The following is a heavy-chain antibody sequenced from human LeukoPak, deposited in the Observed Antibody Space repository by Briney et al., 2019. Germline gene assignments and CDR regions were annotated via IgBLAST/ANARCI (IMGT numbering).Heavy chain of an antibody. V-gene: IGHV3-21*01. Sequence: PGGSLRLSCVASAFTFRTYSMHWVRQAPGKGLEWVSSISSSTSYIYYADSVRGRFTISRDNAKNSLNLQMNSLRAEDTAVYYCARGSDFVWGSYRPYFDYWGQGTLVTVSS. CDR1: AFTFRTYS. CDR2: ISSSTSYI. D-gene: IGHD3-16*02. J-gene: IGHJ4*02. CDR3: ARGSDFVWGSYRPYFDY.